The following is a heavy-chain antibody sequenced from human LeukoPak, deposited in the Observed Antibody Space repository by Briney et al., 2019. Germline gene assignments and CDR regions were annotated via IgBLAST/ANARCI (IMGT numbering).Heavy chain of an antibody. CDR3: ARQSQWLVHFDY. Sequence: SETLSLTCTVSGGSISSSSYYWGWIRQPPGKGLEWIGSIYYSGSTYYNPSLKSRVTISVDTSKNQFSLKLSSVTAADTAVYYCARQSQWLVHFDYWGQGTLVTVPS. J-gene: IGHJ4*02. V-gene: IGHV4-39*01. CDR1: GGSISSSSYY. CDR2: IYYSGST. D-gene: IGHD6-19*01.